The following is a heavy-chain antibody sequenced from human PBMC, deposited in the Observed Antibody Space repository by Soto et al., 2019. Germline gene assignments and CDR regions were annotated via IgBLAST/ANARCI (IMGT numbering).Heavy chain of an antibody. J-gene: IGHJ5*02. CDR3: VRGGIAGHWFDP. CDR2: IFHSGST. D-gene: IGHD2-15*01. Sequence: QVQLQESGPGLVKPTQTLSLTCSVSRAFINSGGFYYSWIRQPPGKGLEWLGYIFHSGSTLYNPSLRGRLTLSADTSRIQLSLSLTSVTAADTAVYYGVRGGIAGHWFDPWGQGILVTVSS. CDR1: RAFINSGGFY. V-gene: IGHV4-31*03.